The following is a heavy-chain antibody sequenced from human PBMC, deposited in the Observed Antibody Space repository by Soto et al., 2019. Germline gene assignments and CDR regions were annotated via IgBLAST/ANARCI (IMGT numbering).Heavy chain of an antibody. CDR2: IIPIFGTA. V-gene: IGHV1-69*01. CDR3: ARGKTHYYGSGSYGWFDP. D-gene: IGHD3-10*01. CDR1: GGTFSSYA. J-gene: IGHJ5*02. Sequence: QVQLVQSGAEVKKPGSSVKVSCKASGGTFSSYAISWVRQAPGQWLEWMGGIIPIFGTANYAKKLQGRVTITEDESTSTAYMELSSLRSEDTAVYYCARGKTHYYGSGSYGWFDPWGQGPLVPVSS.